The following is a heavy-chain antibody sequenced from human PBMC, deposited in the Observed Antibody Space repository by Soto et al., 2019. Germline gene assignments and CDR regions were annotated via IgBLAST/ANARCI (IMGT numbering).Heavy chain of an antibody. Sequence: EVQLVESGGGLVQPGGSLRLSCAASGFTFSSYWMSWVRQAPGKGLEWVANIKQDGSEKYYVDSVKGRFTISRDNAKNSLYLQMNSLRAEDTAVYYCAREVRFVEMDYYYYYMDVWGKGTTVTVSS. D-gene: IGHD3-3*01. J-gene: IGHJ6*03. CDR3: AREVRFVEMDYYYYYMDV. CDR1: GFTFSSYW. CDR2: IKQDGSEK. V-gene: IGHV3-7*01.